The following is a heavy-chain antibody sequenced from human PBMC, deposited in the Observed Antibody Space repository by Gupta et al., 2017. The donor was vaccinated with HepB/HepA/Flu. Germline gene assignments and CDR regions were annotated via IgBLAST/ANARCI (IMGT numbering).Heavy chain of an antibody. V-gene: IGHV3-23*01. Sequence: EVQLLESGGDLVQPGGSLRLPCAASGFTFSSNAMSWVRQAPGKGLEWVSAISSNGGSKYYADSVKSRFTISRDNSKNTLYLQMNSLRAEDTAVYYCAKVWGLLDPFDYWGPGTLVTVSS. J-gene: IGHJ4*02. D-gene: IGHD3-16*01. CDR1: GFTFSSNA. CDR2: ISSNGGSK. CDR3: AKVWGLLDPFDY.